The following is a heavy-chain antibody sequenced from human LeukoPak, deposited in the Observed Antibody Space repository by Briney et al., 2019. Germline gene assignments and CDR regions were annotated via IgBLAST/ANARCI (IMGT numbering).Heavy chain of an antibody. CDR2: ISTYNGNT. CDR1: GYTFTSYG. V-gene: IGHV1-18*01. CDR3: ARARYDSSCYSTDY. Sequence: GASVKVSCKASGYTFTSYGISWVRQAPGQGLEWMGWISTYNGNTNYAQKLQGRVTMTTDTSTSTAYMELRSLRSDDTAVYYCARARYDSSCYSTDYWGQGTLVTVSS. D-gene: IGHD3-22*01. J-gene: IGHJ4*02.